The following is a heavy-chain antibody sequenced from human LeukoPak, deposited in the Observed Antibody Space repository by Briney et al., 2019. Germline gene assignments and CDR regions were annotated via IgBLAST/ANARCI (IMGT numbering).Heavy chain of an antibody. CDR3: AREPEVGQLLHFDY. CDR2: ISYDGSNK. J-gene: IGHJ4*02. D-gene: IGHD2-2*01. Sequence: GGSLRLSCAASGFTFSSYSMNWVRQAPGKGLEWVAVISYDGSNKYYADSVKGRFTISRDNSKDTLYLQMNSLRAEDTAVYYCAREPEVGQLLHFDYWGQGTLVTVSS. CDR1: GFTFSSYS. V-gene: IGHV3-30*03.